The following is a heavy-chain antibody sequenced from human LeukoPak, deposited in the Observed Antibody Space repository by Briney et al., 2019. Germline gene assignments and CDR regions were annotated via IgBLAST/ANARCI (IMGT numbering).Heavy chain of an antibody. D-gene: IGHD3-22*01. V-gene: IGHV1-69*13. CDR2: IIPIFGTA. Sequence: SVKVSCKASGGTFSSYAISWVRQAPGQGLEWMGGIIPIFGTANYAQKFQGRVTITADESTSTAYMELSSLRSEDTAVYYCARDATTYYYDSSLFLRSAYFGYWGQGALVTVSS. J-gene: IGHJ4*02. CDR1: GGTFSSYA. CDR3: ARDATTYYYDSSLFLRSAYFGY.